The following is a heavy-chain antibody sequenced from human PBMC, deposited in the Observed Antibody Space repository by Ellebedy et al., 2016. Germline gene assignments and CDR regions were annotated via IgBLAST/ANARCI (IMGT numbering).Heavy chain of an antibody. V-gene: IGHV1-8*01. CDR2: MNPNSGNT. CDR1: GYSFTSYD. CDR3: ARGRLVRCGGDCYSRNFDY. Sequence: ASVKVSCKASGYSFTSYDFNWVRQATGQGLEWMGWMNPNSGNTGYAQKFQGRVTMTRDTSISTAYMELSSLRSEDTAVYYCARGRLVRCGGDCYSRNFDYWGQGTLVTVSS. J-gene: IGHJ4*02. D-gene: IGHD2-21*02.